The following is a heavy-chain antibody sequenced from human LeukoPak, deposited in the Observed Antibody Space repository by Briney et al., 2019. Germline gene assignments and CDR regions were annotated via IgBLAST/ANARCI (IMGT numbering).Heavy chain of an antibody. CDR1: GFTFSSYA. V-gene: IGHV3-23*01. D-gene: IGHD1-26*01. J-gene: IGHJ4*02. CDR2: ISGSGGST. CDR3: ATEQTGIVGATNFDY. Sequence: GGSLRLSCAASGFTFSSYAMSWVRQAPGKGLEWVSAISGSGGSTYYADSVKGRFTISRDNSKNTLYLQMNSLRAEDTAVYYCATEQTGIVGATNFDYWGQGTLVTVSS.